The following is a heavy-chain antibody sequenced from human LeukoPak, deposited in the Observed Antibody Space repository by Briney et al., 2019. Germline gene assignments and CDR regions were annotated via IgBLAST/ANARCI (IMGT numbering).Heavy chain of an antibody. CDR2: IYYSGST. J-gene: IGHJ6*03. V-gene: IGHV4-39*01. CDR1: GGSISSSTHY. CDR3: ARLPRGGRPPMISLYYYMDV. D-gene: IGHD3/OR15-3a*01. Sequence: SETLSLTCTVSGGSISSSTHYWAWIRQPPGKGLEWIGSIYYSGSTYYNPSLNSRVTISVDTSKNQFSLKLSSVATADTAVYYCARLPRGGRPPMISLYYYMDVWGKGTTVIVSS.